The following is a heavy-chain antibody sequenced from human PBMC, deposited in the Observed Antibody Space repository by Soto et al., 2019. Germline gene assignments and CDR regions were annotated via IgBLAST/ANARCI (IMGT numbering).Heavy chain of an antibody. V-gene: IGHV1-18*04. D-gene: IGHD3-10*01. CDR3: ARDLDGSGSYYTDY. J-gene: IGHJ4*02. Sequence: ASVKVSCKASGYTFTGYYMHWVRQAPGQGLEWMGRISAYNGNTNYAQNLQGRVTMTTDTSASTAYMELRSLRSDDTAVYYCARDLDGSGSYYTDYWGPGTLVTVSS. CDR2: ISAYNGNT. CDR1: GYTFTGYY.